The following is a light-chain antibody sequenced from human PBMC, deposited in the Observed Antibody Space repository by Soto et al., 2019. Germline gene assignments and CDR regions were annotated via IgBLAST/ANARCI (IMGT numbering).Light chain of an antibody. CDR2: GAS. V-gene: IGKV3-15*01. Sequence: VLTPSSGTLSLSPGERATLSCRASQSVSSNYLAWYQQKPGQAPRLLIYGASTRATGIPARFSGSGSGTEFTLTISSLQSEDFAVYYCQQYNNWLWTFGQGTKVDIK. J-gene: IGKJ1*01. CDR3: QQYNNWLWT. CDR1: QSVSSN.